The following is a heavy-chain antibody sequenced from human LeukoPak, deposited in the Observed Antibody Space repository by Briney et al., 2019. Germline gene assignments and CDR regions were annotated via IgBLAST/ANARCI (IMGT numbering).Heavy chain of an antibody. CDR2: ISSSSSYI. D-gene: IGHD6-13*01. CDR3: ARDPINIATAANGFDY. Sequence: GGSLRLSCAASGFTFSRHSINWVRQAPGKGLEWVSSISSSSSYIYYADSVKGRFTVSRDNAKNSLYLQMNSLRAEDTAVYYCARDPINIATAANGFDYWGQGTLVTVSS. J-gene: IGHJ4*02. CDR1: GFTFSRHS. V-gene: IGHV3-21*01.